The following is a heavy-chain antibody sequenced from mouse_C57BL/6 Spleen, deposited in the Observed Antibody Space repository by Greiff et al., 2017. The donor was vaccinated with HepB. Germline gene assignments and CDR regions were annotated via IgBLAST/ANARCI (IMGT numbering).Heavy chain of an antibody. V-gene: IGHV1-69*01. D-gene: IGHD1-1*01. Sequence: QVQLQQPGAELVMPGASVKLSCTASGYTFTSYWMHWVKQRPGQGLEWIGEIDPSDSYTNYNQKFKGKSTLTVDKSSSTAYMQLSSLTSEDSAVYYCARRGYYGSSFDYWGQGTTLTVSS. J-gene: IGHJ2*01. CDR1: GYTFTSYW. CDR3: ARRGYYGSSFDY. CDR2: IDPSDSYT.